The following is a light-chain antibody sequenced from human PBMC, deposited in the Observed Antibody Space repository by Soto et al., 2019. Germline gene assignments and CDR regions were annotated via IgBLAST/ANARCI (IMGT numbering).Light chain of an antibody. V-gene: IGLV2-14*03. CDR3: SSVTTSSTWV. J-gene: IGLJ3*02. Sequence: QSALTQPASVSGSPGQSITISCTGTINDVGADKYVSWYQQHPGKVPQLMIYDVSIRPSGVSNRFSGAKSGNTASLTIYGLQAEDEADYYCSSVTTSSTWVFGGGTKLTVL. CDR1: INDVGADKY. CDR2: DVS.